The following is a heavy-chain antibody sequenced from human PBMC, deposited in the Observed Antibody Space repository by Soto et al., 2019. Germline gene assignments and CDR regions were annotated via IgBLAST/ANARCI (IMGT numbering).Heavy chain of an antibody. Sequence: EVQLVESGGGLVKPGGSLRLSCATYGFTFNSAWMSWVRQTPGKGLEWVGRLKGKSVGGTKDHAAPVPGRFIISSDDSKNMLYQQMNSLKIEDTAVYYCTTEYGYSSGQNDNWGQGTLVTVSS. CDR3: TTEYGYSSGQNDN. CDR2: LKGKSVGGTK. V-gene: IGHV3-15*07. CDR1: GFTFNSAW. J-gene: IGHJ4*02. D-gene: IGHD6-19*01.